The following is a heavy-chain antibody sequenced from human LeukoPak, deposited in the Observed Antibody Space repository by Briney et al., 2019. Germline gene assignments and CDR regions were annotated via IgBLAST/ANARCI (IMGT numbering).Heavy chain of an antibody. J-gene: IGHJ5*02. D-gene: IGHD2-21*02. V-gene: IGHV4-34*01. CDR3: ARALGDSGWFDP. Sequence: SETLSLTCAVYGGSFSGYYWSWIRQPPGKGLEWIGEINHSGSTNYNPSLKSRVTISVDTSKNQFSLKLSSVTAADTAVYYCARALGDSGWFDPWGQGTLVTVSS. CDR1: GGSFSGYY. CDR2: INHSGST.